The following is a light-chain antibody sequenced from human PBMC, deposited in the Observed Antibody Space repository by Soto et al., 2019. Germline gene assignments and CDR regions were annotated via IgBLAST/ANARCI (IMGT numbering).Light chain of an antibody. CDR1: QDITNY. CDR3: QHYNSYSEA. CDR2: GAS. J-gene: IGKJ1*01. Sequence: DIQMAQSPSSLSASVGDRVTITCQASQDITNYLSWYQQKPGKAPKLLIYGASNLQTGVPSRFSGGGSGTDFTLTISSLQPDDFATYYCQHYNSYSEAFGQGTK. V-gene: IGKV1-33*01.